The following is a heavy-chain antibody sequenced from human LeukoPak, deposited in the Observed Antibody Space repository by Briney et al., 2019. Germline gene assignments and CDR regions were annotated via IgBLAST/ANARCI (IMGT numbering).Heavy chain of an antibody. Sequence: HPGGSLRLSCAASGFTFSSSAMNWVRQAPGKGLEWVSGISGSGGSTSYADSVKGRFTISRDNSKNTLYLQMNSLRAEDTAVYYCARDHGSKFFDYWGQGTLVTVSS. D-gene: IGHD3-10*01. J-gene: IGHJ4*02. V-gene: IGHV3-23*01. CDR3: ARDHGSKFFDY. CDR2: ISGSGGST. CDR1: GFTFSSSA.